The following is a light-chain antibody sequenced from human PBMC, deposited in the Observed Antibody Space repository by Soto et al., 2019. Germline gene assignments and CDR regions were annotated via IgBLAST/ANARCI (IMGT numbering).Light chain of an antibody. J-gene: IGKJ1*01. CDR2: AAS. Sequence: DIQMTQSPSSLSASVGDRVTITCRASQSISSYLNWYQQKPGKAPKLLIYAASSLQSGVPSRFSGSGSGTDFTLTISSLQPEDVASYYCHQWYRTRPLVGQGTKVEIK. CDR1: QSISSY. CDR3: HQWYRTRPL. V-gene: IGKV1-39*01.